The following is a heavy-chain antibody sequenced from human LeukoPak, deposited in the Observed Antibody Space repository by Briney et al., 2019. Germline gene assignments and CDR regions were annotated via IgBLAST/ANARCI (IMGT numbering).Heavy chain of an antibody. D-gene: IGHD1-26*01. CDR2: INHSGIT. Sequence: SETLSLTCAVYGRSFSGYYWTWIRQTPGKGLEWIGEINHSGITDYNPSLRSRVTISVDTSKNQFSLKLSSVTAADTAVYYCARSGSYRGKNCYFDYWGQGTLVTVSS. V-gene: IGHV4-34*01. CDR3: ARSGSYRGKNCYFDY. CDR1: GRSFSGYY. J-gene: IGHJ4*02.